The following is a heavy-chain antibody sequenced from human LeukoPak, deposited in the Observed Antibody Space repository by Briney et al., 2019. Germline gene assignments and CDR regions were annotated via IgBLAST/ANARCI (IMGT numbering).Heavy chain of an antibody. CDR1: GFTFSSYS. V-gene: IGHV3-23*01. J-gene: IGHJ4*02. CDR3: AKGRRGGSGYYYVEDYFDY. D-gene: IGHD3-22*01. Sequence: GGSLRLSCAASGFTFSSYSMNWVRQAPGKGLEWVSSVSGSGDTTYYADSVRGRFTISRDNSKNTLYLQMNSLRADDTAVYFCAKGRRGGSGYYYVEDYFDYWGQGTLVTVSS. CDR2: VSGSGDTT.